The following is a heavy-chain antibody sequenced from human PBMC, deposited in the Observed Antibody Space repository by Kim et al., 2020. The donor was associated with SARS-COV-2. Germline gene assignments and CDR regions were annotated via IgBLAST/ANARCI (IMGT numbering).Heavy chain of an antibody. Sequence: ASVKVSCKASGYTFTGYYMHWVRQAPGQGLEWMGWINPNSGGTNYAQKFQGRVTMTRDTSISTAYMELSRLRSDDTAVYYCARLDYDYVWGSYRYDYWGQGTLVTVS. CDR1: GYTFTGYY. D-gene: IGHD3-16*02. CDR3: ARLDYDYVWGSYRYDY. V-gene: IGHV1-2*02. CDR2: INPNSGGT. J-gene: IGHJ4*02.